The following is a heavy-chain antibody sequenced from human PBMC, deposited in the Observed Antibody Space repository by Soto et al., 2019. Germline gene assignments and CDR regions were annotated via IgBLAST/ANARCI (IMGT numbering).Heavy chain of an antibody. D-gene: IGHD3-22*01. CDR2: ILYDGSNK. V-gene: IGHV3-33*01. CDR1: GXAFSSYC. CDR3: ARFEGIYYYDSSGSLPYY. J-gene: IGHJ4*02. Sequence: HPXGSLRLSGAASGXAFSSYCMHWVRRAPGKGLELVAFILYDGSNKYYADSVKGRFNIYRDNSKNTLHLQMNSLRAEDTAVYYCARFEGIYYYDSSGSLPYYWGQGTLGTVSS.